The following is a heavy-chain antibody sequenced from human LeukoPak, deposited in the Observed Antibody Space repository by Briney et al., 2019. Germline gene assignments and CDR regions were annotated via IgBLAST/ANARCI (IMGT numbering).Heavy chain of an antibody. CDR3: AKQQLVQWYFDY. Sequence: GGSLRLSCAASGFTFSTYTMHWVRQAPGKGLEWVALISTDGSNKYYADSVKGRFTISRDSSKNTLYLQMNSLRAEDTAVYYCAKQQLVQWYFDYWGQGTLVTVSS. CDR1: GFTFSTYT. V-gene: IGHV3-30-3*01. J-gene: IGHJ4*02. CDR2: ISTDGSNK. D-gene: IGHD6-13*01.